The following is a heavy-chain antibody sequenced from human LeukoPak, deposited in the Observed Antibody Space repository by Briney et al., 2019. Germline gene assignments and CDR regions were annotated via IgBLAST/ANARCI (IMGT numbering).Heavy chain of an antibody. J-gene: IGHJ4*02. CDR3: ARELLVYCSGGSCYSDY. CDR2: ISSSSSYI. D-gene: IGHD2-15*01. CDR1: GFTFSSYS. Sequence: PGGSLRLSCAASGFTFSSYSMNWVRQAPGKGLEWVSSISSSSSYIYYADSVKGRFTISRDNAKNSLYLQMNSLRAEDTAVYYCARELLVYCSGGSCYSDYWGQRTLVTVSS. V-gene: IGHV3-21*01.